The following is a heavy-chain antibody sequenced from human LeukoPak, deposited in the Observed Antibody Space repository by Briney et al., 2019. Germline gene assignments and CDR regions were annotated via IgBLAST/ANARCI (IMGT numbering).Heavy chain of an antibody. D-gene: IGHD3-16*01. Sequence: GGSLRLSCAASGFTFSNYAMPWVCQAPGKGLEWVSTISGSGHTTYYSDSVKGRFTIFRDNSENTLYLQLNSLRAEDTAVYYCAKGGWGTVLDYWGQGTLVTVSP. CDR1: GFTFSNYA. J-gene: IGHJ4*02. V-gene: IGHV3-23*01. CDR3: AKGGWGTVLDY. CDR2: ISGSGHTT.